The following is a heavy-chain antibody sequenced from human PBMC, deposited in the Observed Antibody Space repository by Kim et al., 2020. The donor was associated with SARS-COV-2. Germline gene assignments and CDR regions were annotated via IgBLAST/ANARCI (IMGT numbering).Heavy chain of an antibody. J-gene: IGHJ6*02. CDR3: AKRESGSSHYVMDV. CDR2: ISYDGSNK. V-gene: IGHV3-30*18. D-gene: IGHD1-26*01. Sequence: GGSLRLSCAASGFTFSSYGMHWVRQAPGKGLEWVAVISYDGSNKYYADSVKGRFTISRDNSKNTLYLQMNSLRAEDTAVYYCAKRESGSSHYVMDVWGQG. CDR1: GFTFSSYG.